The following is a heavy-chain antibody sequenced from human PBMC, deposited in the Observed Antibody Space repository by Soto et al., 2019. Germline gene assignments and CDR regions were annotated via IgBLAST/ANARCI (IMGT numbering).Heavy chain of an antibody. D-gene: IGHD3-16*01. J-gene: IGHJ6*01. Sequence: EVQLLESGGGLVQPGGSLRLSCAASGFLSSNYAMGWVRQAPGTGLEWVSAISDSGVNTYYADSVKGRFTISRDNSKNALYLEMKSLRAGDMAVYYCIMEARGHSDASLWGQGPAVTVSS. CDR2: ISDSGVNT. CDR1: GFLSSNYA. V-gene: IGHV3-23*01. CDR3: IMEARGHSDASL.